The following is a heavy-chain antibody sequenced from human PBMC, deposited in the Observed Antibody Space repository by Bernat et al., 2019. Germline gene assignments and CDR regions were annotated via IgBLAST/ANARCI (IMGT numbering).Heavy chain of an antibody. J-gene: IGHJ5*02. V-gene: IGHV4-34*01. D-gene: IGHD3-9*01. Sequence: QVQLQQWGAGLLKPSETLSLTCAVYGGSFSGYYWSWIRQPPGKGLEWIGEINHSGSTNYNPPLKSRVTISVDTSKNQFSLKLSSVTAEDAAVYYCARAPAGVADFDWLLYDSGFDPWGQGTLVTVSS. CDR1: GGSFSGYY. CDR3: ARAPAGVADFDWLLYDSGFDP. CDR2: INHSGST.